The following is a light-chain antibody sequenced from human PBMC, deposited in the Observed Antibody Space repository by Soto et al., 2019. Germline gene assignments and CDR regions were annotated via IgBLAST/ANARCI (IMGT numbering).Light chain of an antibody. V-gene: IGLV1-40*01. J-gene: IGLJ3*02. Sequence: QSVLTQPPSVSGAPGQRVTISCSGTSSNIGAGYDVHWYHQVPGTAPKLLIYGNNNRPSGVPDRFSGSRSGTSASLAITGLQDEDEADYYCQSFDTSLRGAVFGGGTKLTVL. CDR2: GNN. CDR3: QSFDTSLRGAV. CDR1: SSNIGAGYD.